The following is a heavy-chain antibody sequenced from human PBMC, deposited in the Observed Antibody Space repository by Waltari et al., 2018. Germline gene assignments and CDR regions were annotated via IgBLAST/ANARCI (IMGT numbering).Heavy chain of an antibody. D-gene: IGHD6-13*01. CDR2: IIPIFGTA. CDR1: GGTFSSYA. J-gene: IGHJ5*02. Sequence: QVQLVQSGAEVKKPGSSVTVSCTASGGTFSSYAISWVRPAPGQGLEWMGGIIPIFGTATYAQTFQGRVTITADESTSTAYMELSSLRSDDTAVYYCARGEQQLASNWFDPWGQGTLVTVSS. CDR3: ARGEQQLASNWFDP. V-gene: IGHV1-69*01.